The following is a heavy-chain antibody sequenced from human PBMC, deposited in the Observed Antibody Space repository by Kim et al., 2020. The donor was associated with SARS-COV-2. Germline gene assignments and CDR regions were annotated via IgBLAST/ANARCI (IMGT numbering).Heavy chain of an antibody. CDR1: GFTFSSYS. Sequence: GGSLRLSCAASGFTFSSYSMNWVRQAPGKGLEWVSSISSSSSYIYYADSVKGRFTISRDNAKNSLYLQMNSLRAEDTAVYYCARARANTAMVSGYWGQGTLVTVSS. J-gene: IGHJ4*02. D-gene: IGHD5-18*01. CDR2: ISSSSSYI. CDR3: ARARANTAMVSGY. V-gene: IGHV3-21*01.